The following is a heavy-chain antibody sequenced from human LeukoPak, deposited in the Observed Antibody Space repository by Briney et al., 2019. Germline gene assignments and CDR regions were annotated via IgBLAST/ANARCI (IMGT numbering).Heavy chain of an antibody. CDR2: IYTSGST. Sequence: AETLSLTCTVSGGSISSYYWSWIRQPAGKGLEWIGRIYTSGSTNYNPSLKSRVTMSVDTSKNQFSLKLSSVTAADTAVYYCARDGYSSSLPYYWGQGTLVTVSS. J-gene: IGHJ4*02. CDR3: ARDGYSSSLPYY. V-gene: IGHV4-4*07. CDR1: GGSISSYY. D-gene: IGHD6-6*01.